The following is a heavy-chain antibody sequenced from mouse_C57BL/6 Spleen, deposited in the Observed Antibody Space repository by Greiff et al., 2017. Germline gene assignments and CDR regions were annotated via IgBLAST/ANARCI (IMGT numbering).Heavy chain of an antibody. CDR2: IYPGSGST. CDR1: GYTFTSYW. CDR3: ARGYYGSRLYAMDY. Sequence: QVQLQQPGAELVKPGASVKMSCKASGYTFTSYWITWVKQRPGQGLEWIGDIYPGSGSTNYNEKFKSKATLTVDTSSSTAYMQLSSLTSEDSAVYDCARGYYGSRLYAMDYWGQGTSVTVSS. D-gene: IGHD1-1*01. J-gene: IGHJ4*01. V-gene: IGHV1-55*01.